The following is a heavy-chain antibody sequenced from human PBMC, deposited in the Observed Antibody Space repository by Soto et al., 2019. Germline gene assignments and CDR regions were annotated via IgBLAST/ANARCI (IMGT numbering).Heavy chain of an antibody. CDR3: AKTMVRGVAQLNYYYYMDV. Sequence: GGSLRLSCAASGFTFSSYAMSWVRQAPGKGLEWVSAISGSGGSTYYADSVKGRFTISRDNSKNTLYLQMNSLRAEDTAVYYCAKTMVRGVAQLNYYYYMDVWGKGTTVTV. V-gene: IGHV3-23*01. CDR2: ISGSGGST. CDR1: GFTFSSYA. J-gene: IGHJ6*03. D-gene: IGHD3-10*01.